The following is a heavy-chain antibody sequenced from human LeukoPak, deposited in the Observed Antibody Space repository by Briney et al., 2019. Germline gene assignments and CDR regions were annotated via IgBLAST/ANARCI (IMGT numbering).Heavy chain of an antibody. J-gene: IGHJ4*02. CDR3: ARAGYCVSPSCLYFDY. D-gene: IGHD2-2*01. CDR1: GFTVSTNY. CDR2: IYSGGGA. V-gene: IGHV3-66*01. Sequence: GGSLRLSCAASGFTVSTNYMSWVRQAPGKGLEWVSVIYSGGGAYYADSVKGRFTISRDSSKNTLYLQMNSLRAEDTAVYYCARAGYCVSPSCLYFDYWGQGAQVTVSS.